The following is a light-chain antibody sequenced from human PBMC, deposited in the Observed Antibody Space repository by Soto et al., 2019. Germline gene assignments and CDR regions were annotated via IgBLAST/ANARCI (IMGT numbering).Light chain of an antibody. Sequence: DIKLRTSPSTLSAAVGQNEVINCRASQNINKWLAWYQQKPGKAPKFLIYDASTLETGVPSRFSGSGSGTEFTLTISRRQSDDFATYYFQQHTGDALITFCHGTLLAIK. CDR2: DAS. CDR3: QQHTGDALIT. J-gene: IGKJ5*01. V-gene: IGKV1-5*01. CDR1: QNINKW.